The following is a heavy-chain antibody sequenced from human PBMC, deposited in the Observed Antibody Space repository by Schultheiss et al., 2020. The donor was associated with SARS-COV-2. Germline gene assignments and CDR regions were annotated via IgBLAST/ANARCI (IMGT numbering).Heavy chain of an antibody. Sequence: GGSLRLSCAASGFTFSSYALHWVRQAPGKGLEWVAVISSDGSNRYCADSVKGRFTISRDNSKNTLYLQMNSLRAEDTAVYYCARASDFWTGYYGMDVWGQGTTVTVSS. CDR3: ARASDFWTGYYGMDV. J-gene: IGHJ6*02. D-gene: IGHD3/OR15-3a*01. CDR2: ISSDGSNR. V-gene: IGHV3-30*04. CDR1: GFTFSSYA.